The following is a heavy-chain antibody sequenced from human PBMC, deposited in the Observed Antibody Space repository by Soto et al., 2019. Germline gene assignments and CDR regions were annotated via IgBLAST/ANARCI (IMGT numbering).Heavy chain of an antibody. CDR3: AKGFPMFAS. Sequence: ASVKVSCKAAGNSLLTYTFNWVHQAPGQSLEWMGYVHGRTGKTMYPLKCQGRLTLTKDTPANTIYMELTGLSSEDTARYYRAKGFPMFASWRLRSLLTVS. D-gene: IGHD3-10*02. J-gene: IGHJ1*01. CDR1: GNSLLTYT. V-gene: IGHV1-3*01. CDR2: VHGRTGKT.